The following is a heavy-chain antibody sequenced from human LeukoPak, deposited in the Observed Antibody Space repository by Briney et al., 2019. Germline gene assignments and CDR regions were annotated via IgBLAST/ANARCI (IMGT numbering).Heavy chain of an antibody. CDR2: MNPNSGNT. CDR1: GYTFTCYD. D-gene: IGHD3-10*01. CDR3: VRMVRGVMSPRRYYFDY. J-gene: IGHJ4*02. V-gene: IGHV1-8*01. Sequence: ASVKVSCKASGYTFTCYDINWVRQATGQGLEWMGWMNPNSGNTGYAQKFQGRVTMTRNTSISTAYMELSSLRSEDTAVYYCVRMVRGVMSPRRYYFDYWGQGTLVTVSS.